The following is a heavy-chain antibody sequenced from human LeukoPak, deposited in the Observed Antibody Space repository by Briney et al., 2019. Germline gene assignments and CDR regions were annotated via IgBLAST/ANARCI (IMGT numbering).Heavy chain of an antibody. J-gene: IGHJ6*02. D-gene: IGHD3-22*01. Sequence: SETLSLTCTVSGGSISSYYWSWIRQPPGKGLEWIGYIYYSGSTNYNPSLESRAAISVDTSKNQFSLKLSSVTAADTAVYYCARVYPYYYDSSGYDYYGMDVWGQGTTVTVSS. CDR2: IYYSGST. V-gene: IGHV4-59*01. CDR1: GGSISSYY. CDR3: ARVYPYYYDSSGYDYYGMDV.